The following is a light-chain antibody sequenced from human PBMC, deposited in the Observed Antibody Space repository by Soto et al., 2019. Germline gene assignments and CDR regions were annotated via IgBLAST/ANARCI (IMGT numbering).Light chain of an antibody. J-gene: IGLJ3*02. Sequence: QTVGTQEPSLTVSPGGTVTLTCASSTGAVTSGYYPNWFQQKPGQEPRALIYSTSNTHSWTPARFSGSLLGGKGALTLSGVQPEDEAEYYCLLFYGGAWVFGGGTKLTVL. V-gene: IGLV7-43*01. CDR1: TGAVTSGYY. CDR3: LLFYGGAWV. CDR2: STS.